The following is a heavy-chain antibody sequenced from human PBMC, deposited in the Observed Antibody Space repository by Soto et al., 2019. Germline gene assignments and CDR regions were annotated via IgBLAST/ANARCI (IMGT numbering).Heavy chain of an antibody. CDR2: ISYDGSNK. J-gene: IGHJ4*02. D-gene: IGHD3-10*01. V-gene: IGHV3-30*03. Sequence: GGSLRLSCAASGFTFSSYGMHWVRQAPGKGLEWVAVISYDGSNKYYADSVKGRFTISRDNSKNTLYLQMNSLRAEDTAVYYCATPGLSMVRGVMEVLDYWGQGTLVTVSS. CDR1: GFTFSSYG. CDR3: ATPGLSMVRGVMEVLDY.